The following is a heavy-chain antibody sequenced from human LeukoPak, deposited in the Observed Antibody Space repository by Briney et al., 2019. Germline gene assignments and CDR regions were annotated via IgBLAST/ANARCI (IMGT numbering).Heavy chain of an antibody. Sequence: PSQTLSLTCTVSGGSISSGGYYWSWIRQHPGKGLEWIGYVYYSGSTYYNPSLKSRVTITVDTSKNQFSLKLSSVTAADTAVYYCARGKTGYYEENGYYGMDVWGQGTTVTVSS. CDR1: GGSISSGGYY. CDR2: VYYSGST. V-gene: IGHV4-31*03. J-gene: IGHJ6*02. D-gene: IGHD3-9*01. CDR3: ARGKTGYYEENGYYGMDV.